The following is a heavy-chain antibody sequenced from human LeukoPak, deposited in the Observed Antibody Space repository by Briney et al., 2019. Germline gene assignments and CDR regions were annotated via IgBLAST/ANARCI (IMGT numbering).Heavy chain of an antibody. Sequence: PGGSLRLSCAASGFTFSSYRMSWIRQAPGRGLEWVANINQLGNEKNYVDSVNGRFTISRNNVDDSLYLEMNSLRVEDTAVYYCGRDRVVPAATFHWGQGVLVTVSS. CDR3: GRDRVVPAATFH. D-gene: IGHD2-2*01. CDR1: GFTFSSYR. CDR2: INQLGNEK. V-gene: IGHV3-7*01. J-gene: IGHJ4*02.